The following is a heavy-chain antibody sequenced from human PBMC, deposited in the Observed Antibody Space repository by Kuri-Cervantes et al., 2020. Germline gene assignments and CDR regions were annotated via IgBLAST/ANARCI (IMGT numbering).Heavy chain of an antibody. V-gene: IGHV3-30*01. D-gene: IGHD2-15*01. J-gene: IGHJ4*02. CDR3: AREYCSGGSCYYFDY. CDR1: GFTFSSYA. Sequence: GESLKISYAASGFTFSSYAMHWVRQAPGKGLEWVAVISYDGSNKYYADSVKGRFTISRDNSKNTLYLQMNSLRAEDTAVYYCAREYCSGGSCYYFDYWGQGTLVTVSS. CDR2: ISYDGSNK.